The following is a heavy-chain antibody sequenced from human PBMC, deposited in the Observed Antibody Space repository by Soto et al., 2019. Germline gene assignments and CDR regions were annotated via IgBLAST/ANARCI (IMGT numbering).Heavy chain of an antibody. CDR1: GYTFTSYA. J-gene: IGHJ6*02. CDR3: AREIYPYYDFWVMDV. Sequence: ASVKVSCKASGYTFTSYAMHWVRQAPGQRLEWMGWINAGNGNTKYSQKFQGRVTITRDTSASTAYMELSSLRSEDTAVYYCAREIYPYYDFWVMDVWGQGTTVTVSS. CDR2: INAGNGNT. V-gene: IGHV1-3*01. D-gene: IGHD3-3*01.